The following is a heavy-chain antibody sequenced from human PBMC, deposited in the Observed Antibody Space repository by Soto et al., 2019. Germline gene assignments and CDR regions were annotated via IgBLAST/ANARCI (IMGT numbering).Heavy chain of an antibody. CDR3: ARGNWNYYYGFDV. V-gene: IGHV3-7*01. CDR2: IKPDGSEQ. Sequence: SLRLSCAASEFTFDKYYMTWVRQAPGKGPEWVANIKPDGSEQYYVDSVKGRFTISRDNANNSLYLQMNSLRAEDTAVYFCARGNWNYYYGFDVWGQGTTVTSP. CDR1: EFTFDKYY. D-gene: IGHD1-20*01. J-gene: IGHJ6*02.